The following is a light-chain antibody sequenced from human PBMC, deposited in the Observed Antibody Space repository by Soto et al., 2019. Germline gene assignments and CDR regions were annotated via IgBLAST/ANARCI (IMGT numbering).Light chain of an antibody. CDR2: EVS. CDR1: SSDVGAYNY. CDR3: TSYAGSNIWV. Sequence: QSALTQPPSASGSPGQSVTISCTGTSSDVGAYNYVSWYQQYPGKAPKLMIYEVSKRPSGVPDRFSGSKSGKTASLTVSGLQPEDEADYHGTSYAGSNIWVFGGGTKLTVL. V-gene: IGLV2-8*01. J-gene: IGLJ3*02.